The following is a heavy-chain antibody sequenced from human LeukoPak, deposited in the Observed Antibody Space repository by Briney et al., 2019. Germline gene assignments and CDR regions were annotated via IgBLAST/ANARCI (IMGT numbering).Heavy chain of an antibody. CDR1: GGSISSSSYY. V-gene: IGHV4-39*01. CDR2: IAYSRST. J-gene: IGHJ4*02. Sequence: SETLSLTCTVSGGSISSSSYYWGWIRQPPGKGLEWIGSIAYSRSTYYNPSLKSRVTISVDTSKNQFSLKLSSVTAADTAVYYCARRSSFYGFIDYWGPGTLVTVSS. CDR3: ARRSSFYGFIDY. D-gene: IGHD5/OR15-5a*01.